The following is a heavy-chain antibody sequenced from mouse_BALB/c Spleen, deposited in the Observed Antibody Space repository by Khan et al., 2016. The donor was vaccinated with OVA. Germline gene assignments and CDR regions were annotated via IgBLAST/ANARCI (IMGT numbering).Heavy chain of an antibody. D-gene: IGHD2-1*01. Sequence: QVQLKQSGAELVKPGASVKLSCKTSGYTFTNYWIQWVKQRPGQGLGWIGEIFPGTGTTYYNENFKAKSTLTIDPSSSTAYMQLSSLTSEDSAVDFCARGYFGNYEFAYWGQGTLVTVSA. CDR2: IFPGTGTT. CDR1: GYTFTNYW. V-gene: IGHV1S132*01. J-gene: IGHJ3*01. CDR3: ARGYFGNYEFAY.